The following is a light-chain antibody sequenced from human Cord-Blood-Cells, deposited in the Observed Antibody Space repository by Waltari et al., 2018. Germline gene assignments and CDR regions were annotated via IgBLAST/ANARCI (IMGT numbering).Light chain of an antibody. J-gene: IGLJ1*01. V-gene: IGLV2-23*02. CDR2: EVS. Sequence: QSALTQPASVSGSPGQSITISCTGTSSDVGSYNLVSWYQQHPGKAPKLMIYEVSKRPSGVSTRFSGSKSGNTASLTISGLQAEDEADYYCCSYAGSSTLGFGTGTKVTVL. CDR3: CSYAGSSTLG. CDR1: SSDVGSYNL.